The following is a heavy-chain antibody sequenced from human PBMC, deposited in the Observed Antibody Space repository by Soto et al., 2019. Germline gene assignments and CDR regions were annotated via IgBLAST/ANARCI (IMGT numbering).Heavy chain of an antibody. Sequence: GGSLILSCSSSVFTFIEYSIHWFLQAPVKGLQYVSTISSYLYITYYSDSVKCRFTISRDNSKNTLYLQMNSLRPEDTAVYYCVKVSTFYDILHGYYYKNLLDHWGQGTMVTVSS. J-gene: IGHJ4*02. CDR2: ISSYLYIT. CDR3: VKVSTFYDILHGYYYKNLLDH. V-gene: IGHV3-64D*06. D-gene: IGHD3-9*01. CDR1: VFTFIEYS.